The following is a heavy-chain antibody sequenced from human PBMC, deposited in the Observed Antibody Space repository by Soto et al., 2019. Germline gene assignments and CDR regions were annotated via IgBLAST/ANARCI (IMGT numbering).Heavy chain of an antibody. V-gene: IGHV1-24*01. D-gene: IGHD2-21*02. CDR1: GYTLNEVA. J-gene: IGHJ1*01. CDR2: FDPDEAET. CDR3: TPNHRDHHLHH. Sequence: ASVKVSCKVSGYTLNEVAMPWVRQAPGKGLEWLGGFDPDEAETIYAQHFQGRVTMTEDTSTDTVYMELSSLRSEDTALYFCTPNHRDHHLHHWGQGTLVTVSS.